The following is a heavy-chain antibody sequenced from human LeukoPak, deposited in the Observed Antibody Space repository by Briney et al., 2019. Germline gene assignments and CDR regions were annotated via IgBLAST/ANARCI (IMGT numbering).Heavy chain of an antibody. D-gene: IGHD2-2*01. V-gene: IGHV1-2*02. CDR2: INPTTRVT. CDR1: AYTFTAYY. J-gene: IGHJ3*02. CDR3: AGGGRTTSCCDDAFDI. Sequence: GASVKVSCKASAYTFTAYYMHFVRQAPGQRLEWMGWINPTTRVTNYAQMSQGRVTMTRDTSIRTAYTELSRLTSDATARYYCAGGGRTTSCCDDAFDIWGEGTMVSVSA.